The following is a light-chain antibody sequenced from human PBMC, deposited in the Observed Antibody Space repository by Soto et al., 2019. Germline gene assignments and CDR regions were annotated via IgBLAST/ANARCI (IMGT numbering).Light chain of an antibody. J-gene: IGKJ3*01. CDR3: QQYDNLPFT. V-gene: IGKV1-33*01. CDR1: QDISNY. Sequence: DIQMTQSPSSLSASVGDRVTITCQASQDISNYLNWYQQKPGKAPKLLIYDASNLETGVPSRFSGNGSATHFTFTISSLQPEDIASYYCQQYDNLPFTFGPGTKVDI. CDR2: DAS.